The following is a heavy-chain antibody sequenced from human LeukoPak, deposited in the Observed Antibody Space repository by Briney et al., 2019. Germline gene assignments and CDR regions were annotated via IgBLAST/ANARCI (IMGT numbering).Heavy chain of an antibody. J-gene: IGHJ6*02. CDR2: INHSGST. D-gene: IGHD1-14*01. Sequence: SETLSLTCAVYGGSFSGYYWSWIRQPPGKGLEWLGEINHSGSTNYNPSLKSRVTISVDTSKNQFSLKLSSVTAADTAVYYCARALTLPQIPIYYYYGMDVWGQGTTVTVSS. V-gene: IGHV4-34*01. CDR1: GGSFSGYY. CDR3: ARALTLPQIPIYYYYGMDV.